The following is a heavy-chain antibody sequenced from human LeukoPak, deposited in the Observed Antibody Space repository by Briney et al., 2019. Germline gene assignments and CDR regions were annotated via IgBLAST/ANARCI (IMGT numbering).Heavy chain of an antibody. CDR1: GFIFSSYW. Sequence: PGGSLRLSCAASGFIFSSYWMSWVRQAPGKGLEWVANIKQDGSEKYYVDSVKGRLTISRDNAKNSLYLQMNSLRAEDTAVYYCARARYCSGGSCYPDGAFDIWGQGTMVTVSS. D-gene: IGHD2-15*01. CDR2: IKQDGSEK. V-gene: IGHV3-7*01. J-gene: IGHJ3*02. CDR3: ARARYCSGGSCYPDGAFDI.